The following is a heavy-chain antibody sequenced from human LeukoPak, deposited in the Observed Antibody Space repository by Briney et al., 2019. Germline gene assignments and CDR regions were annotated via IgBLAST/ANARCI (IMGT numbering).Heavy chain of an antibody. D-gene: IGHD6-13*01. CDR2: IIPIFGTA. V-gene: IGHV1-69*05. CDR1: KSTVRSYA. J-gene: IGHJ5*02. Sequence: SVKVSCKASKSTVRSYAISWVRQAPGKRLEWMGGIIPIFGTANYAQKFQGRVTITTDESTSTAYMELSSLRSEDAAVYYCAREYSRVGNWFDPWGQGTLVTVSS. CDR3: AREYSRVGNWFDP.